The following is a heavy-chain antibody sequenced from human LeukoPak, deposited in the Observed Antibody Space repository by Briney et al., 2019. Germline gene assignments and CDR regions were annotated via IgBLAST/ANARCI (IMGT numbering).Heavy chain of an antibody. Sequence: ASVKVSCKASGYTFTGYYMRWVRQAPGQGLEWMGWINPNSGGTNYAQKFQGRVTMTRDTSISTAYMELSRLRSDDTAVYYCARVRVEKQWLSRNAFDIWGQGTMVTVSS. CDR1: GYTFTGYY. V-gene: IGHV1-2*02. CDR3: ARVRVEKQWLSRNAFDI. D-gene: IGHD6-19*01. CDR2: INPNSGGT. J-gene: IGHJ3*02.